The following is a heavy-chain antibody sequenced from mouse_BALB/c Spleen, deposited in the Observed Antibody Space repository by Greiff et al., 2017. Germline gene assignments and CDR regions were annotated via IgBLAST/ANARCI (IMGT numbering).Heavy chain of an antibody. J-gene: IGHJ3*01. D-gene: IGHD1-1*01. CDR3: ARRAYGSSLPY. CDR1: GYTFTSYW. Sequence: VQLQESGAELAKPGASVKMSCKASGYTFTSYWMHWVKQRPGQGLEWIGYINPSTGYTEYNQKFKDKATLTADKSSSTAYMQLSSLTSEDSAVYYCARRAYGSSLPYWGQGTLVTVSA. V-gene: IGHV1-7*01. CDR2: INPSTGYT.